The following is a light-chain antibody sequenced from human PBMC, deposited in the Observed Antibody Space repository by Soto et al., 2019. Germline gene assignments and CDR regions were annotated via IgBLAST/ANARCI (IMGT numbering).Light chain of an antibody. CDR3: VAWDNSLSGFV. Sequence: QSVLTQPPSASGTPGQRVTISCSGSSSNIGSNTVNWYQQLPGAAPRLLIYSNDRRPSGVPDRFSGSKSGTSASLAISGLQSEDEADYYCVAWDNSLSGFVFGSGTQLTVL. CDR2: SND. V-gene: IGLV1-44*01. CDR1: SSNIGSNT. J-gene: IGLJ7*01.